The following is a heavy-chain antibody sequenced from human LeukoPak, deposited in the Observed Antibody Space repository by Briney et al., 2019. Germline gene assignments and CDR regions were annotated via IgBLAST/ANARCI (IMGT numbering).Heavy chain of an antibody. Sequence: PSETLSLTCAVYGGSFSGYYWSWIRQPPGKGLEWIGYIYYSGSTNYNPSLKSRVTISVDTSKNQFSLKLSSVTAADTAVYYCARVGRITIFGVAQAPYGMDVWGQGTTVTVSS. CDR3: ARVGRITIFGVAQAPYGMDV. D-gene: IGHD3-3*01. CDR2: IYYSGST. V-gene: IGHV4-59*01. J-gene: IGHJ6*02. CDR1: GGSFSGYY.